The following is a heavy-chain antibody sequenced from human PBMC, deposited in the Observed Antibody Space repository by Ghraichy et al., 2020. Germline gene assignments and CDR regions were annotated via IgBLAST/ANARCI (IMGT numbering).Heavy chain of an antibody. D-gene: IGHD3/OR15-3a*01. V-gene: IGHV3-74*01. CDR2: INNDGTST. Sequence: LSLTCAASGFTFRNYWMHWVRQVPGKGLVWVSRINNDGTSTNYADSVKGRFTISRDNAKDTLYLNMNSLRADDTAVYYCGRGPFSDSAGTLAYWGQGTLVTVSS. CDR3: GRGPFSDSAGTLAY. CDR1: GFTFRNYW. J-gene: IGHJ4*02.